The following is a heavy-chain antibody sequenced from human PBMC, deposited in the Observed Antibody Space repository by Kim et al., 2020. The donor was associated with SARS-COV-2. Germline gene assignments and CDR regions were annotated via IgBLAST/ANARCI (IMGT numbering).Heavy chain of an antibody. CDR1: GYTFTGYY. D-gene: IGHD3-22*01. V-gene: IGHV1-2*02. CDR2: INPNSGGT. Sequence: ASVKVSCKASGYTFTGYYMHWVRQAPGQGLEWMGWINPNSGGTNYAQKFQGRVTMTRDTSISTAYMELSRLRSDDTAVYYCARGRGITMIVVVIEAFDIWGQETMVTVSS. J-gene: IGHJ3*02. CDR3: ARGRGITMIVVVIEAFDI.